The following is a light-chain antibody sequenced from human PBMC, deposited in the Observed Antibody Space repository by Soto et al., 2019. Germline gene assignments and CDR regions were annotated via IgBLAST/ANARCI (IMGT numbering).Light chain of an antibody. V-gene: IGKV4-1*01. CDR2: WAS. CDR1: QSVLYSSNNKNY. J-gene: IGKJ1*01. Sequence: IVMAQSPDSLAFSLGERATINCKSSQSVLYSSNNKNYLAWYQQKPGQPPKALIYWASTRESGVPDRFSGSGSGTDFTLTISSLQAEDVAVYYCQQYYTTPWTFGQGTKVDIK. CDR3: QQYYTTPWT.